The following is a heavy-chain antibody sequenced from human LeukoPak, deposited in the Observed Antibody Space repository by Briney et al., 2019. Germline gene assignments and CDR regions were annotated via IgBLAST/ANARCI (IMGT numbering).Heavy chain of an antibody. CDR2: INSDGTTT. Sequence: PGGPLGLSCAASGFTFSNYWMHWVRKAPGKGLLWVSRINSDGTTTTYADSVKGRFTISRDNAKNTLYLQMNSLRVEDTAVYYCARDPHGYWWFDPWGQGTLVTVSS. CDR1: GFTFSNYW. D-gene: IGHD5-18*01. V-gene: IGHV3-74*01. CDR3: ARDPHGYWWFDP. J-gene: IGHJ5*02.